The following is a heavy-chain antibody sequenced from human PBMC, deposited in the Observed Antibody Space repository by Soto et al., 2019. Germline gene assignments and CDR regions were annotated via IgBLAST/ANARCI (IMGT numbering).Heavy chain of an antibody. CDR2: TYWDDDK. CDR1: GFSLSTSGVG. D-gene: IGHD4-17*01. J-gene: IGHJ4*02. V-gene: IGHV2-5*02. CDR3: AHRQRTVYFDY. Sequence: QITLKESGPTLVKPTQTLTLTCTFSGFSLSTSGVGVGWIRQPPGKALEWLALTYWDDDKRYSPSLKSRLTITKDISKNQVVLTMTNMDPVDTATYYCAHRQRTVYFDYWGQGTLVTVSS.